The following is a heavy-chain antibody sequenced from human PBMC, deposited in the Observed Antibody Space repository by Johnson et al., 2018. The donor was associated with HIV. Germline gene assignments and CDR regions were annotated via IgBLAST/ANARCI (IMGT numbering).Heavy chain of an antibody. CDR3: AKEYSSSPTTAGCDGLDI. J-gene: IGHJ3*02. D-gene: IGHD6-6*01. CDR1: GFTVSSNY. CDR2: ITGSGTVV. V-gene: IGHV3-11*04. Sequence: QVQLVESGGGLIQPGGSLRLSCAASGFTVSSNYMSWVRQAPGKGLEWVSYITGSGTVVYYVDSVKGRFTISRDNAKNTLYLQMNSLRAEDTAVYYCAKEYSSSPTTAGCDGLDIWGQGTMVTVSS.